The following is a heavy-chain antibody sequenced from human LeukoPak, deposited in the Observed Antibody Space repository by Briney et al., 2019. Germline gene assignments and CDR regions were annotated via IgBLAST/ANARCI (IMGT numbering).Heavy chain of an antibody. CDR2: IIPILGIA. CDR3: ASTKYYYDSSGYYPSGAIDY. D-gene: IGHD3-22*01. CDR1: GGTFSSYA. Sequence: SVKVSCKAPGGTFSSYAISWVRQAPGQGLEWMGRIIPILGIANYAQKFQGRVTITADKSTSTAYMELSSLRSEDTAVYYCASTKYYYDSSGYYPSGAIDYWGQGTLVTVSS. V-gene: IGHV1-69*04. J-gene: IGHJ4*02.